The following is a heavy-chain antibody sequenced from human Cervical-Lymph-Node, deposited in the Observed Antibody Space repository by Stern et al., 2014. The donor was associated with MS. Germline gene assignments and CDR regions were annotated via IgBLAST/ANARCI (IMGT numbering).Heavy chain of an antibody. D-gene: IGHD6-19*01. CDR1: GYSFISSW. J-gene: IGHJ4*02. V-gene: IGHV5-51*01. CDR3: ATSTGYFLLEYYFDY. Sequence: EVQLVQSAAEVKKPGESLKISCQGSGYSFISSWIGWVRQMPGKGLEWMAIIYPGHSDTRYNPSFQGQVTISADRSVNTAYLQWGSLKASDTAMYYCATSTGYFLLEYYFDYWGQGTLVTVSS. CDR2: IYPGHSDT.